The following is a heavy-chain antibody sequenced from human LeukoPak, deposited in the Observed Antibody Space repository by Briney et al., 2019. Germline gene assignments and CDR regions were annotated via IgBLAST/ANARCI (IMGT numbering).Heavy chain of an antibody. CDR1: GYTFIGYY. CDR3: VKPSRGPYYWFDL. Sequence: ASVRVSCKASGYTFIGYYMHWVRQAPGQALEWMGWINPNGGAINYAQKFQGRVTLTRYTSRNTAYMEINRLTSDDTAVYYCVKPSRGPYYWFDLWGQGTLVTVSS. CDR2: INPNGGAI. V-gene: IGHV1-2*02. J-gene: IGHJ5*02. D-gene: IGHD1-1*01.